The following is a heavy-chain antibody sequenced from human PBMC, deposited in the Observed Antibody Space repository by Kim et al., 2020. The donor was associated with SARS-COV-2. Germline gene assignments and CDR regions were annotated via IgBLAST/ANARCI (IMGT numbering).Heavy chain of an antibody. CDR1: GITFNTSG. D-gene: IGHD1-26*01. CDR3: AKSFSGSYFGYDY. J-gene: IGHJ4*02. CDR2: ISYDASNK. V-gene: IGHV3-30*18. Sequence: GGSLRLSCAASGITFNTSGMHWVRQAPGKGLDGVAVISYDASNKYYAASVKGRFTISRDNSKNTLYLQMNSLRIEDTAVYYCAKSFSGSYFGYDYWGQGTLVTVSS.